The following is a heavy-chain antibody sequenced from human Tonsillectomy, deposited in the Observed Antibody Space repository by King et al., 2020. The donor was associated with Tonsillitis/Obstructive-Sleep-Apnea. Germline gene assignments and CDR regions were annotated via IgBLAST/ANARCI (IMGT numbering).Heavy chain of an antibody. CDR1: GYSFTSYW. J-gene: IGHJ6*02. CDR3: ARAATVMAVDYYYHGMDV. Sequence: GQLVQSGAEVKKPGESLRISCKGSGYSFTSYWISWVRQMPGKGLEWMGRIDPSDSYTNYSPSFQGHVTISADKSTSTAYLQWSSLKASDTAMSYGARAATVMAVDYYYHGMDVWGQGSTVTVSS. CDR2: IDPSDSYT. D-gene: IGHD6-19*01. V-gene: IGHV5-10-1*03.